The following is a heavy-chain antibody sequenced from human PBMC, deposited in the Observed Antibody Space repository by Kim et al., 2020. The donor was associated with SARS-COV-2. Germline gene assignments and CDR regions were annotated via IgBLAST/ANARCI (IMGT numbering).Heavy chain of an antibody. V-gene: IGHV4-34*01. J-gene: IGHJ6*03. CDR3: ARGTRQWLVRGPYYYCMDV. Sequence: SETLSLTCAVYGGSFSGYYWSWIRQPPEKGLEWIGEINHSGSTNYNPSLKSRVTISVDTSKNQFSLKLSSVTAADTAVYYCARGTRQWLVRGPYYYCMDVWGEGTTVTVSS. D-gene: IGHD6-19*01. CDR1: GGSFSGYY. CDR2: INHSGST.